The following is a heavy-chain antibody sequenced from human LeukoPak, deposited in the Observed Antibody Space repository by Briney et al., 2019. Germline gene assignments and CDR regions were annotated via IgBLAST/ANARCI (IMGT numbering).Heavy chain of an antibody. V-gene: IGHV3-21*01. CDR2: ISSSSSYI. Sequence: PGGSLRLSCAASGFTFSSYSMNWVRQAPGKGLEWVSSISSSSSYIYYADSVKGRFTISRDNAKNSLYLQMNSLRAEDTAVYYCEGILTGYYVINDYWGQGTLVTVSS. D-gene: IGHD3-9*01. CDR3: EGILTGYYVINDY. J-gene: IGHJ4*02. CDR1: GFTFSSYS.